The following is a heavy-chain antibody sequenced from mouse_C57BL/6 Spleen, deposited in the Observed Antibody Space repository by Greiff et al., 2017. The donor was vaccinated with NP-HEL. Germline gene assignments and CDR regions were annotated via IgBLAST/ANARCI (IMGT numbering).Heavy chain of an antibody. D-gene: IGHD2-1*01. Sequence: EVQGVESGGGLVKPGGSLKLSCAASGFTFSSYAMSWVRQTPEKRLEWVATISDGGSYTYYPDNVKGRFTISRDNAKNNLYLQMSHLKSEDTAMYYCARDGDGNYDAWFAYWGQGTLVTVSA. J-gene: IGHJ3*01. V-gene: IGHV5-4*01. CDR1: GFTFSSYA. CDR3: ARDGDGNYDAWFAY. CDR2: ISDGGSYT.